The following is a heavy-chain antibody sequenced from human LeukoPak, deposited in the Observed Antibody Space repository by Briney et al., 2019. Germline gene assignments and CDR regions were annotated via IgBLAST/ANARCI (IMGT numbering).Heavy chain of an antibody. D-gene: IGHD3-9*01. V-gene: IGHV4-34*01. CDR2: INHSGST. Sequence: SETLSLTCAVYGGSFSGYYWSWIRQPPGKGLEWIGEINHSGSTNYNPSLKSRVTISVDTSKSQFSLKLSSVTAADTAVYYCARGFSYYDILTGYYLRWFDPWGQGTLVTVSS. CDR3: ARGFSYYDILTGYYLRWFDP. CDR1: GGSFSGYY. J-gene: IGHJ5*02.